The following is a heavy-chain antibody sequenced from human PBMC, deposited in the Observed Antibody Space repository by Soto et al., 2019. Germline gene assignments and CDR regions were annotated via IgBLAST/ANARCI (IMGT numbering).Heavy chain of an antibody. V-gene: IGHV3-30-3*01. CDR1: GFTFSSYA. CDR2: ISYDGSNK. D-gene: IGHD6-19*01. CDR3: AKVRWLDY. Sequence: PGGSLRLSCAASGFTFSSYAMHWVRQAPGKGLEWVAVISYDGSNKYYADSVKGRFTISRDNSKNTLYLQMNSLRAEDTAVYYCAKVRWLDYWGQGTLVTVSS. J-gene: IGHJ4*02.